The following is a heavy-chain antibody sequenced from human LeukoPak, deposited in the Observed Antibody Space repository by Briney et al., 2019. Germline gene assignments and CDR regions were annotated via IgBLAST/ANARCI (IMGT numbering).Heavy chain of an antibody. V-gene: IGHV3-15*01. CDR3: TTGTYYYDSSGYYDYWYFDL. CDR2: IKSKTEGGTT. CDR1: GFTFSNAW. Sequence: PGGSLRLSCAASGFTFSNAWMNWVRQAPGKGLEWVGRIKSKTEGGTTDYAAPVKGRFSISRDDSKNTVYLQINSLKTEDTAVYYCTTGTYYYDSSGYYDYWYFDLWGRGTLVTVSS. J-gene: IGHJ2*01. D-gene: IGHD3-22*01.